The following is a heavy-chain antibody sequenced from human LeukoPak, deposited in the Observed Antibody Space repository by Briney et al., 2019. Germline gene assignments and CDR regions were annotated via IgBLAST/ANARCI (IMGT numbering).Heavy chain of an antibody. D-gene: IGHD6-13*01. Sequence: GGSLRLSRAASGFTFSDYYMSWIRQAPGKGVEWGSYISSSGSTIYYADSVKGRFTISRENAKNSLYLQMNSLRAEDTAVYYCARVVLGGGYSSSWYVWWFDPWGQGTLVTLSS. CDR3: ARVVLGGGYSSSWYVWWFDP. CDR1: GFTFSDYY. J-gene: IGHJ5*02. V-gene: IGHV3-11*01. CDR2: ISSSGSTI.